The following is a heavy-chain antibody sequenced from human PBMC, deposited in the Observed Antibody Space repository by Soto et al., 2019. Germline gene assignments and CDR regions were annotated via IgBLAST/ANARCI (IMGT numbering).Heavy chain of an antibody. CDR2: IYHSGST. D-gene: IGHD1-26*01. V-gene: IGHV4-30-2*01. CDR3: ARGGPHYYYYGMDV. CDR1: GGSISSGGYS. Sequence: QLQLQESGSGLVKPSQTLSLTCAVSGGSISSGGYSWSWIRQPPGKGLEWIGYIYHSGSTYCNPSLKSRATTSEERSKNQFSLKLSSVTAADTAVYYCARGGPHYYYYGMDVWGQGTTVTVSS. J-gene: IGHJ6*02.